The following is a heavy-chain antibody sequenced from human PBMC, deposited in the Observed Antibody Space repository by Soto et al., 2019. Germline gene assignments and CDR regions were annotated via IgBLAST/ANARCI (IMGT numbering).Heavy chain of an antibody. J-gene: IGHJ5*02. V-gene: IGHV1-24*01. CDR1: GYTLSEVS. Sequence: ASVKVSCKVSGYTLSEVSIHWVRQTPGKGLEWMGGFDPENDETSYAQKFQGRVTLTEDTSTDTAYLELSSLRSEDTAIYYCAIAAYCSGATCYSGYNWFGPWGQGTLVTVSS. D-gene: IGHD2-2*01. CDR2: FDPENDET. CDR3: AIAAYCSGATCYSGYNWFGP.